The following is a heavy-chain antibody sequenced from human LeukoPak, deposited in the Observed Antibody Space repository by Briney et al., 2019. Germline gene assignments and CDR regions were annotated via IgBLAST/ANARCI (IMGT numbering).Heavy chain of an antibody. V-gene: IGHV1-8*01. J-gene: IGHJ4*02. CDR1: GYTFTSYH. Sequence: GASVKVSCKASGYTFTSYHINWVRQAPGQGLEWMGWMDPNNGDTDYAQKFQGRVTMTADSSINTAYMELSSLTSEDAAVYFCARGIEEGVAYWGQVPLVAVSS. D-gene: IGHD3-10*01. CDR2: MDPNNGDT. CDR3: ARGIEEGVAY.